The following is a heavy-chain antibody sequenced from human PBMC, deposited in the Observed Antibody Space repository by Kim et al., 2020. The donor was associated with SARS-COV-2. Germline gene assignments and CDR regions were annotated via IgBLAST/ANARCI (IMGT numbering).Heavy chain of an antibody. CDR3: TRHRMYYDILTAFDAFDI. Sequence: GGSLRLSCAASGFTFSGSAMHWVRQASGKGLEWVGRIRSKANSYATAYAASVKGRFTISRDDSKNTAYLQMNSLKTEDTAVYYCTRHRMYYDILTAFDAFDIWGQGTMVTVSS. J-gene: IGHJ3*02. CDR2: IRSKANSYAT. V-gene: IGHV3-73*01. D-gene: IGHD3-9*01. CDR1: GFTFSGSA.